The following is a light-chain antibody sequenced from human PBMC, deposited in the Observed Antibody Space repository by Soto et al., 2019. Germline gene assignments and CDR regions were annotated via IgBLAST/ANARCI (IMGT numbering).Light chain of an antibody. Sequence: EIVMTHSPVTLSASPWESARLSFMASQSVDNNVAWYQQKPGQAPRLLIYDACNRDTGIPARFSGSGSGADFTLTICSLEPEDFAVYYCQHRSNWQWTFGQGTKVDI. CDR2: DAC. V-gene: IGKV3D-11*03. CDR3: QHRSNWQWT. J-gene: IGKJ1*01. CDR1: QSVDNN.